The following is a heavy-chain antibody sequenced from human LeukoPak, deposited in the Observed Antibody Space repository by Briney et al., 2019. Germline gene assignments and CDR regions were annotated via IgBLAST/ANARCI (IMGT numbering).Heavy chain of an antibody. CDR3: ARDRYYYDSSGYYNWFDP. D-gene: IGHD3-22*01. J-gene: IGHJ5*02. Sequence: SETLSLTCTVSGGSITSYYWSWIRQPAGKGLEWIGRIHTSGSTNHNPSLKSRVTMSVDTSKNQFSLKLSSVTAADTAVYYCARDRYYYDSSGYYNWFDPWGQGTLVTVSS. CDR2: IHTSGST. V-gene: IGHV4-4*07. CDR1: GGSITSYY.